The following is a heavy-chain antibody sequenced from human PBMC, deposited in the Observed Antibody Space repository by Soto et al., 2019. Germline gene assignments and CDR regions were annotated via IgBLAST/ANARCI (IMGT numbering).Heavy chain of an antibody. Sequence: PSETLSLTCAVYGGSFSGYYWSWIRQPPGKGLEWIGEINHSGSTNYNPSLKSRVTISVDTSKNQFSLKLSSVTAADTAVYYCARGVSSWPRARNWFDPWGQRTLVTVSS. CDR1: GGSFSGYY. D-gene: IGHD6-13*01. V-gene: IGHV4-34*01. CDR3: ARGVSSWPRARNWFDP. J-gene: IGHJ5*02. CDR2: INHSGST.